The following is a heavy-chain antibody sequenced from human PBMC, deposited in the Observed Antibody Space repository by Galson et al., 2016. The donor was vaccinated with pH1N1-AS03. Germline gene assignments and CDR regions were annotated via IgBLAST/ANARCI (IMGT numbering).Heavy chain of an antibody. CDR2: LRTRDNNYAT. CDR1: GFTFSASN. J-gene: IGHJ4*02. V-gene: IGHV3-73*01. CDR3: TRQGPTISDDFDY. Sequence: GFTFSASNIHWVRQASGKGLEWVGRLRTRDNNYATEYTASVRGRITTSGDDSNKTSYLPMNSLKTEDTDVYYCTRQGPTISDDFDYWGQGTLVTVSS. D-gene: IGHD1-14*01.